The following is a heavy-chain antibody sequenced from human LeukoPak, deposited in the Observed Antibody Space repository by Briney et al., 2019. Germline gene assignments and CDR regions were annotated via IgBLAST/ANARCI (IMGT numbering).Heavy chain of an antibody. CDR1: GFTFSSYA. D-gene: IGHD3-3*01. CDR3: AKVLPGAYYDFWSGYYPHAFDI. Sequence: GGSLRLSCAASGFTFSSYAMSCVRQAPGKGLEWVSAISGSGGSTYYADSVKGRFTISRDNSKNTLYLQMNSLRAEDTAVYYCAKVLPGAYYDFWSGYYPHAFDIWGQGTMVTVSS. J-gene: IGHJ3*02. V-gene: IGHV3-23*01. CDR2: ISGSGGST.